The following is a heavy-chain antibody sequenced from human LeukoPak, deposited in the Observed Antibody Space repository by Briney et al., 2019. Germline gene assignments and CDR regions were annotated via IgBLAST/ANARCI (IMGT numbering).Heavy chain of an antibody. CDR3: ARAPKGSCLGALCYSLDH. Sequence: GGSLRLSCAPSGFSFSRYSMNWVRQAPGEGLEWVSYIGSVTDGITHYAESVKCRFTISRDNSRNTLYLQMNNLGAEDTAVYYCARAPKGSCLGALCYSLDHWAQGTLVAVSS. D-gene: IGHD2-15*01. V-gene: IGHV3-48*01. CDR1: GFSFSRYS. CDR2: IGSVTDGIT. J-gene: IGHJ4*02.